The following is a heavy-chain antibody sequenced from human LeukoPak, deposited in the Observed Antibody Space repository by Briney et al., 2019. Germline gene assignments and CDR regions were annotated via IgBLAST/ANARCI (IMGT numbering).Heavy chain of an antibody. CDR1: GGSISSSNW. J-gene: IGHJ4*02. D-gene: IGHD2-15*01. V-gene: IGHV4-4*02. CDR2: IYHSGST. CDR3: ARRYCSGGSCYFFDY. Sequence: SGTLSLTCAVSGGSISSSNWWSWVRQPPGKGLEWIGEIYHSGSTNHNPSLKSRVTISVDKSKNQFSLKLSSVTAADTAVYYCARRYCSGGSCYFFDYWGQGTLVTVSS.